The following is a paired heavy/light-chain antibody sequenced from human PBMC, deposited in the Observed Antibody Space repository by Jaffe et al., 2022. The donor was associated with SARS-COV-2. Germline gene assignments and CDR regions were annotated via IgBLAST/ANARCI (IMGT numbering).Heavy chain of an antibody. CDR3: ARAKVQASWVDY. CDR2: ISVSGGST. J-gene: IGHJ4*02. V-gene: IGHV3-23*01. D-gene: IGHD2-2*01. CDR1: GFTFSSFA. Sequence: EVQLLESGGTLVQPGGSLRLSCAASGFTFSSFAMSWVRQAPGKGLEWVSTISVSGGSTFYADSVKGRFTISRDNSKGTLDLQMNSLRAEDTALYYCARAKVQASWVDYWGQGTLVTVSS.
Light chain of an antibody. CDR1: QSVLYSSNNKNY. CDR3: QQYYSNSWT. J-gene: IGKJ1*01. V-gene: IGKV4-1*01. CDR2: WAS. Sequence: DIVMTQSPDSLAVSLGERATINCRSSQSVLYSSNNKNYLAWYQQKLGQSPKLLIYWASTRESGVPDRFSGSGSGTDFTLTISSLQAEDVAVYYCQQYYSNSWTFGQGTKVEIK.